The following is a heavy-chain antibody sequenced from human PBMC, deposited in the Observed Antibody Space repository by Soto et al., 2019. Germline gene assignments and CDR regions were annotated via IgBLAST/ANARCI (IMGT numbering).Heavy chain of an antibody. V-gene: IGHV3-7*01. CDR3: TYNYI. CDR1: GLTFSRSW. CDR2: ISPDGSEG. Sequence: GGSLRLSCAASGLTFSRSWVGWVRQAPGKGLEWVANISPDGSEGYYVDSVRGRFVISRDSAKNSLSLQMDSLRAEDTAVYYCTYNYIWGQGTLVTVSS. J-gene: IGHJ4*02. D-gene: IGHD1-1*01.